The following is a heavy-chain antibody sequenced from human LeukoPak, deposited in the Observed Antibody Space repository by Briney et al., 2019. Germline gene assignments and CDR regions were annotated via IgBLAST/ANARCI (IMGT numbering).Heavy chain of an antibody. D-gene: IGHD1-1*01. J-gene: IGHJ6*02. CDR2: INPNSGGT. Sequence: ASVKVSCKASGYTFTSYAMHWVRQAPGQGLEWMGWINPNSGGTNYAQKFQGWVTMTRDTSISTAYMELSRLRSDDTAVYYCARELVNWNDAYYYYGMDVWGQGTTVTVSS. CDR3: ARELVNWNDAYYYYGMDV. V-gene: IGHV1-2*04. CDR1: GYTFTSYA.